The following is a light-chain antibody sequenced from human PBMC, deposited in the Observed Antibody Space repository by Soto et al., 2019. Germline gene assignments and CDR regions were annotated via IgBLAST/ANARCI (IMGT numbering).Light chain of an antibody. Sequence: VLTQSPDTLSLSPGERATLSCRASERISSNFLAWYQQRHGQAPRLLIYGASTRASGIPDRFSGSGSGTDFALAISRLEPDDFAVFYCNQYGTSPFTFGRGTTVEIK. CDR1: ERISSNF. CDR2: GAS. CDR3: NQYGTSPFT. J-gene: IGKJ3*01. V-gene: IGKV3-20*01.